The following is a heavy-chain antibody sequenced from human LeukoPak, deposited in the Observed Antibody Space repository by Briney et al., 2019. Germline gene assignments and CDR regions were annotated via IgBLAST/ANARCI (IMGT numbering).Heavy chain of an antibody. Sequence: SETLSLTCTVSGYSISSGYYWGWIRQPPGKGLEWIGSIYHSGSTYYNPSLKSRVTISVDTSKSQFSLKLSSVTAADTAVYYCARDYSHTPDYWGQGTLVTVSS. CDR3: ARDYSHTPDY. J-gene: IGHJ4*02. D-gene: IGHD5-18*01. V-gene: IGHV4-38-2*02. CDR1: GYSISSGYY. CDR2: IYHSGST.